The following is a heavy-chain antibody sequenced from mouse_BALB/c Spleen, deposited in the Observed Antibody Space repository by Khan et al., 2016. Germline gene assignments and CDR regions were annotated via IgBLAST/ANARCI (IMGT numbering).Heavy chain of an antibody. Sequence: QVQLKQPGAELARPGASVKMSCKASGYTFTTYTMQWVKQRPGQGLEWIGYINPASNYSNYNQKFKDKATLTADRSSSTAYMQLSSLTSEDSAVYYCTRGDGNNGYWGQGTLVTVSA. CDR3: TRGDGNNGY. V-gene: IGHV1-4*01. D-gene: IGHD2-1*01. CDR2: INPASNYS. J-gene: IGHJ3*02. CDR1: GYTFTTYT.